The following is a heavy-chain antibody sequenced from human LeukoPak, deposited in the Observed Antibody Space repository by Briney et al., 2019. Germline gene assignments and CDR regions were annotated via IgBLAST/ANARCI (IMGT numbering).Heavy chain of an antibody. Sequence: SVKVSCKASGGTFSSYAISWVRQAPGQGLEWMGGIIPIFGTANYAQKFQGRVTITADESTSTAYMELSSLRSEDTAVYYCARTTPIFPDGPHQEYWGQGTLVTVSS. J-gene: IGHJ4*02. D-gene: IGHD3-3*01. V-gene: IGHV1-69*13. CDR1: GGTFSSYA. CDR3: ARTTPIFPDGPHQEY. CDR2: IIPIFGTA.